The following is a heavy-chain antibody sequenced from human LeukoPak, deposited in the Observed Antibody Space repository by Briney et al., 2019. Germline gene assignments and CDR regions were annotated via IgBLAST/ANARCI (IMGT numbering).Heavy chain of an antibody. CDR3: ARLIEVVPVTIPSYNWFDP. Sequence: GESLKISCKGSGYSFTSYWIGWVRQMPGKGLEWMGIIYPGDSDTRYSPSFQGQVTISADKSINTAYLQWISLKASDTAMYYCARLIEVVPVTIPSYNWFDPWGQGTLVTVSS. CDR1: GYSFTSYW. V-gene: IGHV5-51*01. D-gene: IGHD2-2*02. J-gene: IGHJ5*02. CDR2: IYPGDSDT.